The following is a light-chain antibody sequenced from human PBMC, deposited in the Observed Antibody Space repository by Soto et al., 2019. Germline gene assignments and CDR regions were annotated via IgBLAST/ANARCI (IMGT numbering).Light chain of an antibody. CDR1: QSVSSN. J-gene: IGKJ5*01. CDR2: GAS. Sequence: EIVMTQSPATLSVSPGERATLSCRASQSVSSNLAWYQQKPGQAPRLLMYGASTRATGIPARFSGSGSGTEFTLTISSLQSEDFAVYYCQQYHNWPPITFGQGTRLEIK. CDR3: QQYHNWPPIT. V-gene: IGKV3-15*01.